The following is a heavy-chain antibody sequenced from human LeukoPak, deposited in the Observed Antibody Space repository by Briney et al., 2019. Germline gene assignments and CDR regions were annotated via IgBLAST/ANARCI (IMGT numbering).Heavy chain of an antibody. V-gene: IGHV3-74*01. J-gene: IGHJ4*02. CDR2: INSDGTAT. CDR1: GFSFSIYY. CDR3: VLYGLGSPH. Sequence: GGSLRLSCAASGFSFSIYYMHWVRQAPGKGLVWVSRINSDGTATVYADSVRGRLTISRDNAKNTLYLQMNSLRAEDTAVYYCVLYGLGSPHWGQGTLVTVSS. D-gene: IGHD3-10*01.